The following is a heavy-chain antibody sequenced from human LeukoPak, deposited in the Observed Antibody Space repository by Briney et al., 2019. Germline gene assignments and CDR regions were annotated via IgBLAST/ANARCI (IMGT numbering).Heavy chain of an antibody. V-gene: IGHV3-73*01. J-gene: IGHJ4*02. Sequence: GGSLRLSCAASGFTFSGSAMHWVRQASGKGLEWVGRIRSKANSYATAYAASVKGRFTISRDDSKNTAYLQMNSLKTEDTAVYYCTCSGGSCYSDYWGQGTLVTVSS. CDR1: GFTFSGSA. CDR2: IRSKANSYAT. D-gene: IGHD2-15*01. CDR3: TCSGGSCYSDY.